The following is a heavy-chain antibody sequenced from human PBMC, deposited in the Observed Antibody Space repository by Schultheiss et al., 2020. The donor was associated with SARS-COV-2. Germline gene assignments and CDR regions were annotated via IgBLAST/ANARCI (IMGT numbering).Heavy chain of an antibody. CDR3: ARDRGGYCSGGSCYANWFDP. D-gene: IGHD2-15*01. CDR2: IYYSGST. CDR1: GGSISSYY. J-gene: IGHJ5*02. V-gene: IGHV4-59*01. Sequence: ETLSLTCTVSGGSISSYYWGWIRQPAGKGLEWIGYIYYSGSTNYNPSLKSRVTISVDTSKNQFSLKLSSVTAADTAVYYCARDRGGYCSGGSCYANWFDPWGQGTLVTVSS.